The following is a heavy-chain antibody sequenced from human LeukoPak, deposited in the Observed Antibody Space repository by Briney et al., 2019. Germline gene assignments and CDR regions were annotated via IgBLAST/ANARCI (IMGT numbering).Heavy chain of an antibody. J-gene: IGHJ6*03. D-gene: IGHD3-3*01. V-gene: IGHV3-9*01. CDR3: ARGHGAFGYYFINV. CDR2: IIWNGGSK. CDR1: GFTFNDHA. Sequence: GGSLRLSCAASGFTFNDHAMHWVRQVQGKGLEWVSGIIWNGGSKAYAGSVKGRFTISRDNAKNSLYLQMSSLTTEDTAFYYCARGHGAFGYYFINVWGKGTTVTVSS.